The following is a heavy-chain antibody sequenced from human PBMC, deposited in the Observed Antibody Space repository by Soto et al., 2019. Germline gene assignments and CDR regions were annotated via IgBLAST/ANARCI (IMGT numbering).Heavy chain of an antibody. CDR3: ARLSSIDSSGYYLDY. J-gene: IGHJ4*02. Sequence: SETLSLTCTVSGGSISSGDYYWSWIRQHPGKGLEWVGYIYYSGSTHYSSSLKSRVTMSIDTSKNQFPLKLTSVTAADTAVYYCARLSSIDSSGYYLDYWGQGTLVTVS. V-gene: IGHV4-31*03. D-gene: IGHD3-22*01. CDR1: GGSISSGDYY. CDR2: IYYSGST.